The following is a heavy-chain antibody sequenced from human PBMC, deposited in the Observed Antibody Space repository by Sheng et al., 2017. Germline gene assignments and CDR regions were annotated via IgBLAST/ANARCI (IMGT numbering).Heavy chain of an antibody. Sequence: QVQLVESGGGVVQPGRSLRLSCAASGFTFSSYAMHWVRQAPGKGLEWVAVISYDGSNKYYADSVKGRFTISRDNSKNTLYLQMNSLRAEDTAVYYCARDRVGYSYGSALDYWGQGTLVTVSS. CDR2: ISYDGSNK. V-gene: IGHV3-30*04. D-gene: IGHD5-18*01. CDR3: ARDRVGYSYGSALDY. J-gene: IGHJ4*02. CDR1: GFTFSSYA.